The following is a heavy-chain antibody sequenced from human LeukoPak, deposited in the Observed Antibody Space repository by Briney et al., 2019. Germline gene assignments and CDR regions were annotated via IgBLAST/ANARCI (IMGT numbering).Heavy chain of an antibody. V-gene: IGHV3-15*07. CDR2: IKNKNEGGAS. CDR1: GLTFENVW. Sequence: GGSLRLSCVVSGLTFENVWMNWVRQAPGKGLEWVGRIKNKNEGGASHYAASVKDRFSISRDDSRTTLFLQMNSLKIEDTGVHYCTPGIDDGGGYWGQGTQVTVSS. D-gene: IGHD3-10*01. CDR3: TPGIDDGGGY. J-gene: IGHJ4*02.